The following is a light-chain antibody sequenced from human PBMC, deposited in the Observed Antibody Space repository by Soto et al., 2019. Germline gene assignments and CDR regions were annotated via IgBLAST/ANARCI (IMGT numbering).Light chain of an antibody. V-gene: IGKV3-20*01. CDR1: QRVTSNY. J-gene: IGKJ2*01. CDR3: QHYVGSPPYT. CDR2: GAS. Sequence: EIVLTQSPDTLSLSPGEGATLSCRASQRVTSNYLAWYQQKPGQAPRLLIYGASRRATGIPDRFSGSGAGTEFTFTISRVEPEVFAVYYCQHYVGSPPYTFGQGTKLEVK.